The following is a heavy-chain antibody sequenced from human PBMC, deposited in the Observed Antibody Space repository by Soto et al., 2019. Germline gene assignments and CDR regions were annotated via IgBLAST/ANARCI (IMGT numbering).Heavy chain of an antibody. CDR1: GGTFSSYT. D-gene: IGHD5-12*01. Sequence: SVKVSCKASGGTFSSYTISWVRQAPGQGLEWMGRIIPILGIANYAQKFQGRVTITADKSTSTAYMELNSLRAEDTAVYYCKRARSGYGAPNWGQGTLVTVSS. CDR2: IIPILGIA. V-gene: IGHV1-69*02. J-gene: IGHJ4*02. CDR3: KRARSGYGAPN.